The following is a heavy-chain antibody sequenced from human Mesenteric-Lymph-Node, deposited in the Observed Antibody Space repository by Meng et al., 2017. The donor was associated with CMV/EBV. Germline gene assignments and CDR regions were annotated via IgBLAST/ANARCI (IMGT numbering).Heavy chain of an antibody. V-gene: IGHV3-13*01. CDR1: GFTFSSYD. Sequence: GGSLRLSCAASGFTFSSYDMPWVRQASGEGLEWVSGMGTAGDTYYPGSVKGRFTISRENAKNSLYLQMNSLRAGDTAVYYCVREMAARGVDDFDNWGQGTMVTVSS. CDR3: VREMAARGVDDFDN. D-gene: IGHD6-6*01. J-gene: IGHJ3*02. CDR2: MGTAGDT.